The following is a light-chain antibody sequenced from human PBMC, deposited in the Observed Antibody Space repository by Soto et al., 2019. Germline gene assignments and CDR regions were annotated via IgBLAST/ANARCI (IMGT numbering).Light chain of an antibody. Sequence: QPVLTQPPSASGTPGQRVTISCSGSSSNIGSNYVYWYQQLPGTAPKLLIYRNDQRPSGVPDRFSGSKSGTSASLAISGLQSEDEADYYCAAWDDSLSGPRVFGGGTKLTVL. CDR1: SSNIGSNY. V-gene: IGLV1-47*01. J-gene: IGLJ2*01. CDR3: AAWDDSLSGPRV. CDR2: RND.